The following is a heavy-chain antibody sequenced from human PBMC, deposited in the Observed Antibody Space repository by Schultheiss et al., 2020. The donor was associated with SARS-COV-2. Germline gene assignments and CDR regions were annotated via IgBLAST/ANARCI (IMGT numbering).Heavy chain of an antibody. V-gene: IGHV4-34*01. Sequence: SETLSLTCAVYNPSFTSWFWSWVRQPPGKGLEWIGEIYHSGSTNYNPSLKSRVTISVDTSRNQFSLKLSSMTAADTAVYYCARFPPNWYFDLWGRGTLVTVSS. J-gene: IGHJ2*01. CDR3: ARFPPNWYFDL. CDR1: NPSFTSWF. CDR2: IYHSGST.